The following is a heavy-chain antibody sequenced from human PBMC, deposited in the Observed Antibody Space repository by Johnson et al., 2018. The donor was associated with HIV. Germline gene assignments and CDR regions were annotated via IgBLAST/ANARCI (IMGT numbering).Heavy chain of an antibody. CDR1: GFTFSSYA. D-gene: IGHD3-10*01. CDR3: VKDDYYGSGSYFAFDI. J-gene: IGHJ3*02. CDR2: ISYDGSNK. V-gene: IGHV3-30*18. Sequence: QVQLVESGGGLVQPGGSLRLSCAASGFTFSSYAMSWVRQAPGKGLEWVAVISYDGSNKYYADSVKGRFTISRDNSKNTLYLQMNSLRAEDTAVYYCVKDDYYGSGSYFAFDIWGQGTMVTVSS.